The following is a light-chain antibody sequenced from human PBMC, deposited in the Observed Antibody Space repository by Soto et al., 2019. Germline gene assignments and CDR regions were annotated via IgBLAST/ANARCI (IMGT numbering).Light chain of an antibody. J-gene: IGKJ2*01. CDR2: DAS. CDR3: QQRSNWLPYMYT. CDR1: QSVSSY. V-gene: IGKV3-11*01. Sequence: EIVLTQSPATLSLSPGERATLSCRASQSVSSYLAWYQQKPGQAPRLLIYDASNRATGIPARFSGSGSGTDFTLTISSLEPEDFAVYYCQQRSNWLPYMYTFGQGTKLEIK.